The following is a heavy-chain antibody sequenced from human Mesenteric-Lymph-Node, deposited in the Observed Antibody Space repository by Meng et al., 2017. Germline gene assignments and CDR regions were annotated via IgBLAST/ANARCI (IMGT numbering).Heavy chain of an antibody. CDR3: ARVSSGWDYFDY. CDR2: IYYSGST. CDR1: DGAVSSGGYY. V-gene: IGHV4-31*03. D-gene: IGHD6-19*01. J-gene: IGHJ4*02. Sequence: RRQGSGPGLVKPSPTLSLTCTVSDGAVSSGGYYWTWIRQHPGKGLEWFGHIYYSGSTFYNPSLKRRVIISIDTSKNQFSLNLRSVTAADTAVYYCARVSSGWDYFDYWGQGTLVTVSS.